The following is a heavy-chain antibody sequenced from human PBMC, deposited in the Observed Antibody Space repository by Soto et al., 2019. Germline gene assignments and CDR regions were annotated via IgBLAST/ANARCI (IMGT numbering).Heavy chain of an antibody. CDR1: GGSISRYY. CDR3: ARNGWHKSDSGLHNWFDP. J-gene: IGHJ5*02. Sequence: SETLSVTCTVSGGSISRYYWSWIRQPPGKGLEWIGYIYYSGSTNYNPSLKSRVTISVDTSKNQFSLKLSSVTAADTAVYYCARNGWHKSDSGLHNWFDPWGQGTLVTVSS. D-gene: IGHD3-10*01. V-gene: IGHV4-59*01. CDR2: IYYSGST.